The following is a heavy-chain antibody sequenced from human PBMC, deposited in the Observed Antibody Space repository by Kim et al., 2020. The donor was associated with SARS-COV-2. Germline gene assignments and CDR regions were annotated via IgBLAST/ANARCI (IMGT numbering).Heavy chain of an antibody. CDR2: ISGSGGST. CDR1: GFTFSSYA. Sequence: GGSLRLSCAASGFTFSSYAMSWVRQAPGKGLEWVSAISGSGGSTYYADSVKGRFTISRDNSKNTLYLQMNSLRAEDTAVYYCAKDQVGRTSPPTIDYWGQGTLVTVSS. V-gene: IGHV3-23*01. CDR3: AKDQVGRTSPPTIDY. J-gene: IGHJ4*02. D-gene: IGHD3-10*01.